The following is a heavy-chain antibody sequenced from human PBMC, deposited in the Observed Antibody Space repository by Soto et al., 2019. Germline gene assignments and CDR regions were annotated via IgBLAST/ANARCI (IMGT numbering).Heavy chain of an antibody. D-gene: IGHD1-1*01. CDR1: GFMFRKYG. CDR3: AKGRTATTSVDGFDI. CDR2: ISYDGSDN. V-gene: IGHV3-30*18. Sequence: QVQLVESGGGVVQPGRSLRLSCAASGFMFRKYGMHWVRQAPGKGLEWVATISYDGSDNYYADSVKGRFTISRDNSNNTLLLQMNSLRDDDTTVYHCAKGRTATTSVDGFDIWGQGTMVTVSS. J-gene: IGHJ3*02.